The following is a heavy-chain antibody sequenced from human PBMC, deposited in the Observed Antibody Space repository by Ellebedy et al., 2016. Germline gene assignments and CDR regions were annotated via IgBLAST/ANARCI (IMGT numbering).Heavy chain of an antibody. CDR1: GFTFSSYA. D-gene: IGHD6-6*01. Sequence: GGSLRLSCAASGFTFSSYAMSWVRQAPGKGLEWVSAISGSGGSTYYADSVKGRSTISRDNSKNTLYLQMNSLRAEDTAVYYCAKDLFRAARPCWFDPWGQGTLVTVSS. J-gene: IGHJ5*02. CDR3: AKDLFRAARPCWFDP. V-gene: IGHV3-23*01. CDR2: ISGSGGST.